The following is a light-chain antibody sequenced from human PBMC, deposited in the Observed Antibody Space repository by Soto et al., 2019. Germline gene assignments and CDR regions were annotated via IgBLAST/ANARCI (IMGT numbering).Light chain of an antibody. Sequence: DIQMTQSPSTLSGSVGDRVTITXRXSQTISXWLASYQQKPGKAPKLLIYKASTLKSGVPSRFSGSGSGTEFTLTISSLQPDDFATYYCQHYNSYSEAFGQGTKVELK. CDR1: QTISXW. CDR3: QHYNSYSEA. CDR2: KAS. V-gene: IGKV1-5*03. J-gene: IGKJ1*01.